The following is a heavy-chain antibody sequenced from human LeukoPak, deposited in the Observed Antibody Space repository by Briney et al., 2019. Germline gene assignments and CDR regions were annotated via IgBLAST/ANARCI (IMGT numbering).Heavy chain of an antibody. CDR2: IYYSGST. CDR1: GGSISSYY. D-gene: IGHD3-3*01. CDR3: ARLPRITIFGVVRGGPFDP. Sequence: SETLSLTCTVCGGSISSYYWSWIRQPPGKGLEWIGYIYYSGSTNYNPSLKGRVTISVDTSKNQFSLKLSSVTAADTAVYYCARLPRITIFGVVRGGPFDPWGQGTLVTVSS. J-gene: IGHJ5*02. V-gene: IGHV4-59*01.